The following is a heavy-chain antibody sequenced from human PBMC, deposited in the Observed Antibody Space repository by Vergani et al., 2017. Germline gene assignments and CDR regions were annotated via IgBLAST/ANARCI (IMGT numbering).Heavy chain of an antibody. J-gene: IGHJ5*02. CDR1: AYTFTSYG. CDR2: INPSGGST. V-gene: IGHV1-46*01. Sequence: QVQLVQSGAEVKKPGASVKVSCKASAYTFTSYGITWVRQAPGQGLEWMGWINPSGGSTSYAQKFQGRVTMTRDTSTSTVYMELSSLRSEDTAVYYCARDSRYCSSTSCYVGRDWFDPWGQGTLVTVSS. D-gene: IGHD2-2*01. CDR3: ARDSRYCSSTSCYVGRDWFDP.